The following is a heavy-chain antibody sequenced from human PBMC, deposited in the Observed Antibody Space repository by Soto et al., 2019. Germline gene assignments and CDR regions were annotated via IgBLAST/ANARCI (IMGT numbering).Heavy chain of an antibody. CDR1: GGSISSSNW. CDR2: IYHSGST. V-gene: IGHV4-4*02. J-gene: IGHJ4*02. CDR3: AGTEVAAAGPPFDY. D-gene: IGHD6-13*01. Sequence: QVQLQESGPGLVKPSGTLSLTCAVSGGSISSSNWWSWVRQPPGKGLEWIGEIYHSGSTNYNPSPTSRGPISVDKAKDQFSRKLSSGTAADTAVYYWAGTEVAAAGPPFDYWGQGTLVTVSS.